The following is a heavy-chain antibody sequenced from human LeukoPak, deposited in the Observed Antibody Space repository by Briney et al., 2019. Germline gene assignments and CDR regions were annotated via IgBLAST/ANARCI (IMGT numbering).Heavy chain of an antibody. CDR2: ISSSSSTI. J-gene: IGHJ4*02. V-gene: IGHV3-48*02. Sequence: PGGSLRLSCAASGFTFSSYSMNWVRQAPGKGLEWVSYISSSSSTIYYADSVKGRFTISRDNAKNSLYLQMNSLRDEDTAVYYCARVGYDYVWGSYRTLDYWGQGTLVTVSS. CDR1: GFTFSSYS. CDR3: ARVGYDYVWGSYRTLDY. D-gene: IGHD3-16*02.